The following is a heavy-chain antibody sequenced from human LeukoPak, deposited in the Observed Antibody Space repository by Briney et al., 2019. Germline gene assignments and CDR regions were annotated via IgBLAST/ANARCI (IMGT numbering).Heavy chain of an antibody. CDR2: IIPIFGTA. D-gene: IGHD4-17*01. J-gene: IGHJ3*02. Sequence: SVKVSCKASGGTFISYAISWMRQAPGQGLEWMGRIIPIFGTANYAQKFQGRVTITTDESTSTAYMELSSLRSEDTAVYYCARNGDYVPDDAFDIWGQGTMVTVSS. V-gene: IGHV1-69*05. CDR3: ARNGDYVPDDAFDI. CDR1: GGTFISYA.